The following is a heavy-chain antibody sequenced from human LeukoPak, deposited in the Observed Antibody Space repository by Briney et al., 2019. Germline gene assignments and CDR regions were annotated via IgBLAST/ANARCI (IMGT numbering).Heavy chain of an antibody. CDR3: ARITYSSSSAVHY. D-gene: IGHD6-6*01. Sequence: PGGSLRLSCAASGLTFSSYLMSWVRQAPGKGLEWVANIKQDGSEKYYVDSVKGRFTISRDNAKNSLYLQMNSLRAEDTAVYYCARITYSSSSAVHYWGQGTLVTVSS. V-gene: IGHV3-7*01. CDR2: IKQDGSEK. CDR1: GLTFSSYL. J-gene: IGHJ4*02.